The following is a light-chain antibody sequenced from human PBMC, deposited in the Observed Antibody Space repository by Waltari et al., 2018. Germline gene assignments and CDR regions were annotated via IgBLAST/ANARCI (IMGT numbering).Light chain of an antibody. CDR3: QQYGSSPRT. Sequence: EIVLTQSPGTLSLSPGERATLSCSASQSVSSYLAWYQQRPGQAPRLLIYAASSRATGIPDKFRGSGSGTDFTLTISRVEPEDFAMYYGQQYGSSPRTFGQGTKLEI. J-gene: IGKJ2*01. V-gene: IGKV3-20*01. CDR1: QSVSSY. CDR2: AAS.